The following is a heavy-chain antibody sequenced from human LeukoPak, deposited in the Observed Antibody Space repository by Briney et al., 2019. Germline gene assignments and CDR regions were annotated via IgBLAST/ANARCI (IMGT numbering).Heavy chain of an antibody. CDR3: ARDNRIYYGSSGYYLLDY. V-gene: IGHV1-69*13. Sequence: ASVKVSCKASGGTFSSYAISWVRQAPGQGLEWMGGIIPIFGTANYAQKFQGRVTITADESTSTAYMELSSLRSEDTAVYYCARDNRIYYGSSGYYLLDYWGQGTLVTVSS. J-gene: IGHJ4*02. CDR2: IIPIFGTA. D-gene: IGHD3-22*01. CDR1: GGTFSSYA.